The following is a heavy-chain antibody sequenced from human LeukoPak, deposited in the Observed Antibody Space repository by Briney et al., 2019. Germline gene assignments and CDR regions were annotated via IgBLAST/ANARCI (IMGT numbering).Heavy chain of an antibody. CDR1: GFSFSSFT. Sequence: PGGSLRLSCAASGFSFSSFTMNWVRQAPGKGPEWVSSISSSGAYIYYADSVKGRFTISRDNARNSLYLQMNSLRAGDTAIYYCANYCSASTCYGVEGYWGQGTPVTVSS. CDR3: ANYCSASTCYGVEGY. D-gene: IGHD2-2*01. CDR2: ISSSGAYI. J-gene: IGHJ4*02. V-gene: IGHV3-21*01.